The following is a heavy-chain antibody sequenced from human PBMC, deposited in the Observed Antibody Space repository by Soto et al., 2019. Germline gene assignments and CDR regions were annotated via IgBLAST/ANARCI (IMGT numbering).Heavy chain of an antibody. D-gene: IGHD5-18*01. J-gene: IGHJ4*02. CDR3: ARDPGYSYGYVNYFDY. V-gene: IGHV3-33*01. CDR1: GFTFSSYG. CDR2: IWYDGSNK. Sequence: QVQLVESGGGVVQPGRSLRLSCAASGFTFSSYGMHWVRQAPGKGLEWVAVIWYDGSNKYYADSVKGRFTISRDNSKNTLYRQMNSLRAEDTAVYYCARDPGYSYGYVNYFDYWGQGTLVTVSS.